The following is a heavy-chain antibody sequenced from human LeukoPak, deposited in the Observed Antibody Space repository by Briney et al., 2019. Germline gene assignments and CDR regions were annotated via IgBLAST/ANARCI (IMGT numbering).Heavy chain of an antibody. CDR3: ASTEGSSSFDY. CDR1: GGSISSNY. Sequence: SETLSLTCTVSGGSISSNYWSWIRQPAGKGLEWIGRIYNSGNINYNPSLKSRATMSVDASKNQFSLKLSSVTAADTAVYYCASTEGSSSFDYWGQGTLVTVSS. J-gene: IGHJ4*02. D-gene: IGHD6-6*01. V-gene: IGHV4-4*07. CDR2: IYNSGNI.